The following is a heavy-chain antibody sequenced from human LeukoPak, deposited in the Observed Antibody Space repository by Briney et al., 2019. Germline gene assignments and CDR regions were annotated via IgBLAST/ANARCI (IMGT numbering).Heavy chain of an antibody. Sequence: GGSLRLSCAASGFTFSSYAMSWVRQAPGKGLEWVSAISGSGGSTYYADSVKGRFTISRDNSKNTLCLQMNSLRAEDTAVYYCAKSITMIVVVFDYWGQGTLVTVSS. D-gene: IGHD3-22*01. V-gene: IGHV3-23*01. J-gene: IGHJ4*02. CDR2: ISGSGGST. CDR3: AKSITMIVVVFDY. CDR1: GFTFSSYA.